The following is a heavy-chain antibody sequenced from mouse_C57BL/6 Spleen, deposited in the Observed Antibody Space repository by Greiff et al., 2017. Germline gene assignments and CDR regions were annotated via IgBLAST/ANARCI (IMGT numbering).Heavy chain of an antibody. Sequence: VQLQQSGAELMKPGASVTLSCKASGYTFTGYWIEWVKQRPGHGLEWIGEILPGSGSTNYNEKFKGKATCTANTTANTAYMQLSSLTTEDSACYYCARWWAPAWFAYRGQGTLVTVAA. D-gene: IGHD1-1*02. J-gene: IGHJ3*01. CDR1: GYTFTGYW. CDR2: ILPGSGST. CDR3: ARWWAPAWFAY. V-gene: IGHV1-9*01.